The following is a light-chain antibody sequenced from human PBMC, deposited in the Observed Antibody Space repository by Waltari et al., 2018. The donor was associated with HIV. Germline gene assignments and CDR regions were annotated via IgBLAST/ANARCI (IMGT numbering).Light chain of an antibody. Sequence: QSVLTQPPSASGTPGQRVTISCSGTRSNIGTNTVNWYQILPGTSPKLLIYNADQGPSGVPDRFSGSSSGTSASLAISGLQSEDEADYYCASWDDRLDGQGVFGGGTTLTVL. V-gene: IGLV1-44*01. CDR2: NAD. J-gene: IGLJ3*02. CDR3: ASWDDRLDGQGV. CDR1: RSNIGTNT.